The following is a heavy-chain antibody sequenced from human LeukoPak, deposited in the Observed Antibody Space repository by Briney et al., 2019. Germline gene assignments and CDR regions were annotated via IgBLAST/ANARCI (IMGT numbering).Heavy chain of an antibody. J-gene: IGHJ6*02. CDR2: IYYSGSS. CDR1: GGSISSGDYY. CDR3: ATHGYSYGDYYYYYGMDV. D-gene: IGHD5-18*01. V-gene: IGHV4-30-4*02. Sequence: SETLSLTCTVSGGSISSGDYYWSWIRQPPGKGLEWIGYIYYSGSSYYIPSLKSRVTMSVDTSKNQFSLKLSSVTAADTAVYYCATHGYSYGDYYYYYGMDVWGQGTTVTVSS.